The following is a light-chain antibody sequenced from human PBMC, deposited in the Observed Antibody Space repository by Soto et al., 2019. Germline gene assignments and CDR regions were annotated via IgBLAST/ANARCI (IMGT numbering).Light chain of an antibody. CDR1: QTISSW. CDR2: DAS. CDR3: QQYKSALYT. V-gene: IGKV1-5*01. J-gene: IGKJ2*01. Sequence: DIQMTQSPSTLSASVGDRITITCRASQTISSWLAWYQQKPGKAPKLLIYDASTLESGVPSRFSGSGSGTECTLTISSLQPDDFATYYCQQYKSALYTFGQGTNLEI.